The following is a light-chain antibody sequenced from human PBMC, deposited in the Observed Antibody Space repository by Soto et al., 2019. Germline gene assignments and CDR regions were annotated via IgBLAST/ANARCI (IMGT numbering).Light chain of an antibody. CDR3: PQYNNWTRT. CDR1: QSVRSD. Sequence: EIVFTQSPGTLSLSPGERATLSARASQSVRSDLVWYQQKPGQAPRPLIYGASTRETAIRARYSGSGAGTEFNLTISSLQSEDVAVSYCPQYNNWTRTFGQGTKVDIK. J-gene: IGKJ1*01. V-gene: IGKV3-15*01. CDR2: GAS.